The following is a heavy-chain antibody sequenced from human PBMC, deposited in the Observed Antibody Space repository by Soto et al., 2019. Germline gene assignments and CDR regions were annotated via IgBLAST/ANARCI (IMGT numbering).Heavy chain of an antibody. J-gene: IGHJ4*02. Sequence: PSETLSLTCTVSGGSVSSACYYWSWIRQPPGKGLEWIGYIYHSGSTNYNPSLKSRVTISVDTSKNQFSLKLSSVTAADTAVYFCARQVATFGVNYFDYWGQGTLVTVSS. CDR3: ARQVATFGVNYFDY. V-gene: IGHV4-61*01. CDR2: IYHSGST. D-gene: IGHD3-3*01. CDR1: GGSVSSACYY.